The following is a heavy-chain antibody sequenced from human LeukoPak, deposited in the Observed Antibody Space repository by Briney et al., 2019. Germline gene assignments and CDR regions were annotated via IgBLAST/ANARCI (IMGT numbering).Heavy chain of an antibody. J-gene: IGHJ3*01. D-gene: IGHD2-8*01. CDR3: GRHANGDSSAAFDL. V-gene: IGHV4-4*02. CDR2: IYHSGST. CDR1: GVSISSSNW. Sequence: SETLSLTCAVSGVSISSSNWWSWVRQPPGKGLEWIGEIYHSGSTNYNPSLKSRVTVSIDYSKNQFSLNLRSVTAADTAVYYCGRHANGDSSAAFDLWGQGTMVFVSS.